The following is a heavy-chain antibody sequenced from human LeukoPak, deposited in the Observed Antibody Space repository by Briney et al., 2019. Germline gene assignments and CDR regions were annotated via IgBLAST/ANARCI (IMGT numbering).Heavy chain of an antibody. CDR1: GGSISSYY. CDR2: IYYSGST. Sequence: PSETLSLTCTVSGGSISSYYWSWIRQPPGKGLEWIGYIYYSGSTNYNPSLKSRVTISVDTSKNQFSLKLSSVTAADTAVYYCARMEMAPYDAFDIWGQGTMVTVSS. CDR3: ARMEMAPYDAFDI. V-gene: IGHV4-59*01. J-gene: IGHJ3*02. D-gene: IGHD5-24*01.